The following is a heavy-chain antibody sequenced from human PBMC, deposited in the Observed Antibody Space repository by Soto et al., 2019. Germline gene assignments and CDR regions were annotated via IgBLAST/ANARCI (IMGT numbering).Heavy chain of an antibody. J-gene: IGHJ5*02. CDR2: ISPSGGTI. D-gene: IGHD3-10*01. CDR1: GFTFSDYY. Sequence: QVQLVESGGGLVKHGGSLRLSCAASGFTFSDYYMSWIRQAPGKGLEWVSYISPSGGTIYYADSVKGRFTLSRDNAKNSLYLQMNSLRAEDTAVYHCVRVGYAYGNDPWGQGTLVAVSS. V-gene: IGHV3-11*01. CDR3: VRVGYAYGNDP.